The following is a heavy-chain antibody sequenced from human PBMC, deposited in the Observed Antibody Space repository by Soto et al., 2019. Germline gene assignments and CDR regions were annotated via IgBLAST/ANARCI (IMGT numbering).Heavy chain of an antibody. J-gene: IGHJ6*02. CDR1: GFTFSSYA. CDR2: ISYDGSNK. D-gene: IGHD5-12*01. V-gene: IGHV3-30-3*01. Sequence: GGSLRLSCAASGFTFSSYAMHWVRQAPGKGLEWVAVISYDGSNKYYADSVKGRFTISRDNSKNTLYLQMNSLRAEDTAVYYFARGYSGGWNYCYYGMDVSGQGTTVTVSS. CDR3: ARGYSGGWNYCYYGMDV.